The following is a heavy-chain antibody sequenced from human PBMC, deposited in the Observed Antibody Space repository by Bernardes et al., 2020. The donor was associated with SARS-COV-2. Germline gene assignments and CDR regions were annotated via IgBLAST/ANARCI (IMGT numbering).Heavy chain of an antibody. Sequence: WGTLRLSCAASGFTFRNACMSWVRKAPGKGLEWIGRINSKTDGGSKDYAATVKGRLTIPREDQKTTLYLQMNRLKTEDTAVYYCTKTSRWFGELYFDYWCQGTLVTISS. CDR2: INSKTDGGSK. CDR3: TKTSRWFGELYFDY. CDR1: GFTFRNAC. V-gene: IGHV3-15*01. D-gene: IGHD3-10*01. J-gene: IGHJ4*02.